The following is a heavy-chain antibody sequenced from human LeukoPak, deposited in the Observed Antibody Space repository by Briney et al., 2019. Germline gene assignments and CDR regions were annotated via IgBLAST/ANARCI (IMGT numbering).Heavy chain of an antibody. CDR3: ARAMVRGVVKFDY. CDR1: GGSISSSSYY. J-gene: IGHJ4*02. D-gene: IGHD3-10*01. Sequence: PSETLSLTCTVSGGSISSSSYYWGWIRQPPGKGLEWIGYIYYSGSTYYDPSLKSRVTISVDTSKNQFSLKLSSVTAADTAVYYCARAMVRGVVKFDYWGQGTLVTVSS. CDR2: IYYSGST. V-gene: IGHV4-31*03.